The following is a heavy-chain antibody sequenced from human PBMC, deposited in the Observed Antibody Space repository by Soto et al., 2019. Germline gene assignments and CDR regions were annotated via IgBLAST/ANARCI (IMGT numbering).Heavy chain of an antibody. CDR3: ARGGYAALEDYYGMDV. D-gene: IGHD2-8*01. CDR1: GFTFSSYS. V-gene: IGHV3-48*02. J-gene: IGHJ6*02. Sequence: GVSLRLSCAASGFTFSSYSINWVRHALGTGLEWVSYISSSSSTIYYADSVKGRFTISRDNAKNSLYLQMNSLRDEDTAVYYCARGGYAALEDYYGMDVWGQGTTVTVSS. CDR2: ISSSSSTI.